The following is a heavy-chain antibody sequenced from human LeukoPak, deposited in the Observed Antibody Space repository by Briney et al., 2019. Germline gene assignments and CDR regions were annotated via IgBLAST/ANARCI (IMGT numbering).Heavy chain of an antibody. Sequence: PGESLRISCQGSGSTFTSYWISWVRQLPGKGREWMGRIDPSDSYTNYSPSFQGHVTISADKSISTAYLQWSSLKASDTAMYYCARHVVDDYSGYWFDPWGQGTLVTVSS. CDR2: IDPSDSYT. V-gene: IGHV5-10-1*01. CDR1: GSTFTSYW. CDR3: ARHVVDDYSGYWFDP. J-gene: IGHJ5*02. D-gene: IGHD5-12*01.